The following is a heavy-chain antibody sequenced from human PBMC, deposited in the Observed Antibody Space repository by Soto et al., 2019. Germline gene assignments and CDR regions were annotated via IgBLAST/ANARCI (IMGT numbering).Heavy chain of an antibody. CDR3: ARAAGGYSSSSDWFDP. Sequence: SETLSLTCTVSGGSISSSSYYWGWTRQPPGKGLEWIGSIYYSGSTYYNPSLKSRVTISVDTSKNQFSLKLSSVTAADTAVYYCARAAGGYSSSSDWFDPWGQGTLVTVSS. CDR2: IYYSGST. J-gene: IGHJ5*02. D-gene: IGHD6-6*01. CDR1: GGSISSSSYY. V-gene: IGHV4-39*01.